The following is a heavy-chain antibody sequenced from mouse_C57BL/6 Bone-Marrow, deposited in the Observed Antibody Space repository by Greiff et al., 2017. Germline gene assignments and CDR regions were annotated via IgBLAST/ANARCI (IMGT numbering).Heavy chain of an antibody. V-gene: IGHV5-17*01. J-gene: IGHJ3*01. D-gene: IGHD2-1*01. CDR2: ISSGSSTI. CDR3: ARGGNYLFAY. CDR1: GFTFSDYG. Sequence: EVQLVESGGGLVKPGGSLKLSCAASGFTFSDYGMHWVRQAPEKGLEWVAYISSGSSTIYYADTVKGRFTIARDNAKNTMFLQMTSLRSEDTAMYYCARGGNYLFAYWGQGTLVTVSA.